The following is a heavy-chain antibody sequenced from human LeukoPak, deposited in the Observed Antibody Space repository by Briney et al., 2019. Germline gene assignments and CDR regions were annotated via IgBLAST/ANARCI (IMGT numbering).Heavy chain of an antibody. CDR3: ARGYCSSTSCYYYDMDV. CDR1: GGSISSSNW. J-gene: IGHJ6*04. D-gene: IGHD2-2*01. V-gene: IGHV4-4*02. CDR2: IYHSGST. Sequence: SETLSLTCAVSGGSISSSNWWSWVRQPPGKGLEWIGEIYHSGSTNYNPSLKSRVTISVDKSKNQFSLKLSSVTAADTAVYYCARGYCSSTSCYYYDMDVWGKGTTVTVSS.